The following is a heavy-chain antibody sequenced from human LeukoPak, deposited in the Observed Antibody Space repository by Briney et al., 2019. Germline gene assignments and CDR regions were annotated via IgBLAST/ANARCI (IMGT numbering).Heavy chain of an antibody. V-gene: IGHV3-23*01. CDR3: AKDRHYGTSWYGAGDF. D-gene: IGHD2-2*01. J-gene: IGHJ4*02. Sequence: GGSLRLSCAASGFTVSSYGMTWVRQAPGKGLEWVSSFSGTASGGGPYYAYYADSVKGRFTISRDNSKNTLYLQMNSLRAEDTAVYYCAKDRHYGTSWYGAGDFWGQGTLVTVSS. CDR2: FSGTASGGGP. CDR1: GFTVSSYG.